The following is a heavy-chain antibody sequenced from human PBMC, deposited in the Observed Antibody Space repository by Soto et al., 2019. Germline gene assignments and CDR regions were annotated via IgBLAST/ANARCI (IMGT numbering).Heavy chain of an antibody. CDR3: ASSFLLTYYRHTQSKGRYYYGMDV. CDR1: GFTFSDYA. Sequence: LRLSCAASGFTFSDYAMSWVRQAPGKGLEWVSAIDGSSATTNYADSVKGRFTISRDNSKNTLFLHMSSLKASDTAMDYCASSFLLTYYRHTQSKGRYYYGMDVWGQGTTVTVSS. V-gene: IGHV3-23*01. J-gene: IGHJ6*02. CDR2: IDGSSATT. D-gene: IGHD3-10*01.